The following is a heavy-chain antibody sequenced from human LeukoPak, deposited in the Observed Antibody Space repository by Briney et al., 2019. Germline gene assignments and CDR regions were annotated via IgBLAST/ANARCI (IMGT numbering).Heavy chain of an antibody. CDR2: ISYDGSNK. CDR3: ARDFRYHDSSGYYSFDY. CDR1: GFTFSSYA. D-gene: IGHD3-22*01. V-gene: IGHV3-30*04. J-gene: IGHJ4*02. Sequence: GGSLRLSCAASGFTFSSYAMHWVRQAPGKGLEWVAVISYDGSNKYYADSVKGRFTISRDNAKNSLYLQMNSLRDEDTAVYYCARDFRYHDSSGYYSFDYWGQGTLVTVSS.